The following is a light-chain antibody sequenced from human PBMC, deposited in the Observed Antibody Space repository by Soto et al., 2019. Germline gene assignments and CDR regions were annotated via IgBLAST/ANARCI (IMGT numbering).Light chain of an antibody. CDR3: QEYGSSPDLFA. CDR2: GAS. CDR1: QSIRPSGY. V-gene: IGKV3-20*01. Sequence: EIVLTQSPGTLSLSPGERAILSCRASQSIRPSGYLAWYQQKPGQAPRLLIFGASSRATGIPDRFSGSGSGTDFTLTIDSLEPEDFAVYYCQEYGSSPDLFAFGPGTKVDIK. J-gene: IGKJ3*01.